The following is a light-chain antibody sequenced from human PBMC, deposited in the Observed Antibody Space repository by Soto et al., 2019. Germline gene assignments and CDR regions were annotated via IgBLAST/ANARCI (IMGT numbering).Light chain of an antibody. CDR2: EVS. CDR3: SSYTSSSTPYV. CDR1: SSDVGGYKY. V-gene: IGLV2-14*01. Sequence: QSVLTQPASVSGSPGQSITISCTGTSSDVGGYKYVSWYQQHPGKAPKLMIYEVSNRPSGVSNRFSGSKSGNTASLTISGLQAEDEDDYYSSSYTSSSTPYVFGTGTKVTVL. J-gene: IGLJ1*01.